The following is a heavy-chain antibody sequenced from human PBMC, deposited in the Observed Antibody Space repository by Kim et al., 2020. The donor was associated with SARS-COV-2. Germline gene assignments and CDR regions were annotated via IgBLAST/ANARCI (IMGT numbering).Heavy chain of an antibody. V-gene: IGHV3-23*03. CDR1: GFMFSSYS. Sequence: GGSLRLSCAASGFMFSSYSMSWVRQTPGKGLEWVGLIRPGGQPTYSDSLQGRFVVSRDNSLNSLHLQMYSLTAEDTARYFCAAEYASFGQPHYWLWGQGVLVTVSS. CDR2: IRPGGQP. J-gene: IGHJ1*01. CDR3: AAEYASFGQPHYWL. D-gene: IGHD2-2*01.